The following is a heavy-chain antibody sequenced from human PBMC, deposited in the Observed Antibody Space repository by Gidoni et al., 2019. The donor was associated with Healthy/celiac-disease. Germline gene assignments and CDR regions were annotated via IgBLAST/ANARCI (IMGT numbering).Heavy chain of an antibody. CDR1: GFPFSSYA. Sequence: EVQLVESGGGLVQPGGSLRLSCAASGFPFSSYAMSWVRQAPGKGLEWVSAISGSGGSTYYADSVKGRFTISRDNSKNTLYLQMNSLRAEDTAVYYCARQLGYSGSYGMDYWGQGTLVTVSS. V-gene: IGHV3-23*04. CDR2: ISGSGGST. J-gene: IGHJ4*02. D-gene: IGHD1-26*01. CDR3: ARQLGYSGSYGMDY.